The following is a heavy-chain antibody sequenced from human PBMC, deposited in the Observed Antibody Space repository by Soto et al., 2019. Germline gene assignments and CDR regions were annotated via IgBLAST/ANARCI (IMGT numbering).Heavy chain of an antibody. Sequence: QVQLVESGGGVVQPGRSLRLSCAASGFTFSTYGMHWVRQAPDKGLEWVAVIWYDGSNKYYADSVKGRFTISRENSKNTLYRQMNTLRAEDTAVYYCASEYCSGGRCYYYGMDVWGQGTTVTVSS. CDR3: ASEYCSGGRCYYYGMDV. V-gene: IGHV3-33*01. J-gene: IGHJ6*02. D-gene: IGHD2-15*01. CDR2: IWYDGSNK. CDR1: GFTFSTYG.